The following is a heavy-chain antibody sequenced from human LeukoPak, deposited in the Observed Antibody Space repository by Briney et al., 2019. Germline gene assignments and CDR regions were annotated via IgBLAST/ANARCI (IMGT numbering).Heavy chain of an antibody. CDR1: GGSISSVNYY. CDR2: FHTGGSA. CDR3: AREEYYDDSGYYFRYFDS. J-gene: IGHJ4*02. D-gene: IGHD3-22*01. Sequence: SETLSLTCIFSGGSISSVNYYWTWIRQPAGKGLEWIGRFHTGGSANYNPSLKSRVTISVDTSKNQFSLRLNSVTAADTAIYYCAREEYYDDSGYYFRYFDSWGQGTLVTVSS. V-gene: IGHV4-61*02.